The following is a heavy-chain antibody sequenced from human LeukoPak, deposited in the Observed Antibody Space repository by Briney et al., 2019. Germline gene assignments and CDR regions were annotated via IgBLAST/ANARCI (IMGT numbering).Heavy chain of an antibody. CDR2: ISTSSSYI. J-gene: IGHJ6*03. CDR3: ARDPYSGSYGPYYYYYMDV. V-gene: IGHV3-21*01. Sequence: GGSLRLSCAASGFTFSSYTMNWVRQAPGKGLEWVSSISTSSSYIYYADSVKGRFTISRDNAKNSLYLQMNSLRVEDTAVYYCARDPYSGSYGPYYYYYMDVWGKGTTVTISS. D-gene: IGHD1-26*01. CDR1: GFTFSSYT.